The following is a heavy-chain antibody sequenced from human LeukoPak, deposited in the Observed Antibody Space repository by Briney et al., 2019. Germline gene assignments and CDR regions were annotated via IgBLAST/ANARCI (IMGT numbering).Heavy chain of an antibody. J-gene: IGHJ6*02. Sequence: GGSLRLSCAASGFTFSSYAMSWVRQAPGKGLEWVSAISGSGGSTYYADSVKGRFTISRDNSKNTLYLQMNSLRAEDTAVYYCAKDTHGSKWLLAVASGMGVWGQGTTVTVSS. CDR3: AKDTHGSKWLLAVASGMGV. CDR1: GFTFSSYA. D-gene: IGHD3-22*01. V-gene: IGHV3-23*01. CDR2: ISGSGGST.